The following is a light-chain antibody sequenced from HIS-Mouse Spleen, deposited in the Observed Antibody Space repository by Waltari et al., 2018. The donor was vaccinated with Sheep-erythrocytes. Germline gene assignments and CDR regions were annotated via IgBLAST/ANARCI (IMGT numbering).Light chain of an antibody. V-gene: IGLV2-23*01. CDR1: SSDVGSYNL. CDR3: CSYAGSSTLV. CDR2: EGS. Sequence: QSALTQPASVSGSPGQSITISCTGTSSDVGSYNLVSWYQQHPGKAPKLMIYEGSKRASGVSNLFTGSKSGNTASLTISGLQAEDEADYYCCSYAGSSTLVFGGGTKLTVL. J-gene: IGLJ2*01.